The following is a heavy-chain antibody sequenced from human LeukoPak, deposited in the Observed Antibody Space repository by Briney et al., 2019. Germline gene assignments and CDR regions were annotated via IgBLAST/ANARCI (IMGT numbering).Heavy chain of an antibody. V-gene: IGHV4-39*01. J-gene: IGHJ4*02. CDR3: ASGYGRFLEWLCLDY. CDR1: SGSISSGGYY. CDR2: IYYSGST. D-gene: IGHD3-3*01. Sequence: SETLSLTCTVSSGSISSGGYYWGWIRQPPGKGLEWIGSIYYSGSTYYNPSLKSRVTISVDTSKNQFSLKLSSVTAADTAVYYCASGYGRFLEWLCLDYWGQGTLVTVSS.